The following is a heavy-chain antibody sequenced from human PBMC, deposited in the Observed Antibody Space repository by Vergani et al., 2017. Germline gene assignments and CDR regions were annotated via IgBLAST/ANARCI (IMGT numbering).Heavy chain of an antibody. CDR3: ARSTTVTFDY. CDR2: IYYSGST. CDR1: GASINNDFYY. V-gene: IGHV4-61*02. Sequence: QVQLQESGPGLVKPSQTLSLTCTVSGASINNDFYYWHWIRQPAGKGLEWIGRIYYSGSTNYNPSLKSRVTISVDTSKNQFSLKLSSVTAADTAVYYCARSTTVTFDYWGQGTLVTVSS. D-gene: IGHD4-17*01. J-gene: IGHJ4*02.